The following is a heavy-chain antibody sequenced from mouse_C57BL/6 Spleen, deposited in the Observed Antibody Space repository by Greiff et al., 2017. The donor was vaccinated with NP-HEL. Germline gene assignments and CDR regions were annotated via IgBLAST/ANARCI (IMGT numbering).Heavy chain of an antibody. CDR2: INPGSGGT. CDR1: GYAFTNYL. D-gene: IGHD2-12*01. CDR3: ARWGYYSTFAY. Sequence: VQVVESGAELVRPGTSVKVSCKASGYAFTNYLIEWVKQRPGQGLEWIGVINPGSGGTNYNEKFKGKATLTADKSSSTAYMQLSSLTSEDSAVYFCARWGYYSTFAYWGQGTLVTVSA. J-gene: IGHJ3*01. V-gene: IGHV1-54*01.